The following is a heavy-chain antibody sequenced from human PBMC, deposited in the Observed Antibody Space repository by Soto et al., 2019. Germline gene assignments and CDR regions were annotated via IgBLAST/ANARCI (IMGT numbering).Heavy chain of an antibody. V-gene: IGHV2-5*01. CDR1: GFSLRTTGVG. CDR3: AHTWGLAFDS. D-gene: IGHD3-16*01. Sequence: QITLKESGPTLVEPTQTLTLTCTYSGFSLRTTGVGVGWIRQPPGKALEWLGIIYWNDDKRYSPSLKNRCTHPSDISNSQVVLTMTNIDPVDTATYYCAHTWGLAFDSWWQGTLVIVSS. J-gene: IGHJ4*02. CDR2: IYWNDDK.